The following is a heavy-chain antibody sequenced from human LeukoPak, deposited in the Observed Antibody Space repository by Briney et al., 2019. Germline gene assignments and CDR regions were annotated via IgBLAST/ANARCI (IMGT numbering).Heavy chain of an antibody. J-gene: IGHJ4*02. D-gene: IGHD3-10*01. CDR3: ARGRSFGELGVY. V-gene: IGHV1-2*02. Sequence: ASVKVSCKASGYTFIDYYIHWLRQAPGQGLEWMGSINPNSDVTNYAQNFQGRVTMTRDTFIRTAYMELSRLTSDDTAVYYCARGRSFGELGVYWGQGTLLTVSS. CDR2: INPNSDVT. CDR1: GYTFIDYY.